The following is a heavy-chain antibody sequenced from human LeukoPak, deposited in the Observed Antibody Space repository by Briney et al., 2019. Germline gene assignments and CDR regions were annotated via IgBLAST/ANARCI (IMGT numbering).Heavy chain of an antibody. D-gene: IGHD5-24*01. J-gene: IGHJ4*02. CDR3: AREGGFQFFDF. CDR1: EFTFNTYA. Sequence: GRSLRLSCEVSEFTFNTYAMHWVRQAPGKGLEWLAVISTDASNKYYADSVKGRFTISRDNSKNTLYLQMNSLRAEDTAMYYCAREGGFQFFDFWGQGTLVTVSS. CDR2: ISTDASNK. V-gene: IGHV3-30*04.